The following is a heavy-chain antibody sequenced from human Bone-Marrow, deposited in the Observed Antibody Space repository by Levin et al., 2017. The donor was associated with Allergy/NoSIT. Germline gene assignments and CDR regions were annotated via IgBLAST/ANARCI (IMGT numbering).Heavy chain of an antibody. J-gene: IGHJ6*02. CDR3: GYRSSSYDYYGLDV. V-gene: IGHV2-5*01. CDR2: SYWNGDR. CDR1: GFSDNTAGVG. Sequence: PTLVKPTETLTLACTFSGFSDNTAGVGVGWIRQPPGKALEWLVVSYWNGDRRYNPSLQSRLSITKDTSKNQVVLTMTNMDPVDTATYYCGYRSSSYDYYGLDVWGQGTTVTVSS.